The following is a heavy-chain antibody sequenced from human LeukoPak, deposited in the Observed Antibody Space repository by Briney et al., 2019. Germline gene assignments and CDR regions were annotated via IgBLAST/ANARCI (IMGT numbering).Heavy chain of an antibody. V-gene: IGHV5-51*01. J-gene: IGHJ5*02. CDR1: GYSFTSYL. Sequence: GESLKISCTGSGYSFTSYLIGWVRQMPGKGLEWMGIIYPGDSATSYNPSFHGQVIISADKSISTAYLQWSSLKASDTAMYYCARHTYCSSTSCPGWFDPWGQGTLVTVSS. CDR2: IYPGDSAT. CDR3: ARHTYCSSTSCPGWFDP. D-gene: IGHD2-2*01.